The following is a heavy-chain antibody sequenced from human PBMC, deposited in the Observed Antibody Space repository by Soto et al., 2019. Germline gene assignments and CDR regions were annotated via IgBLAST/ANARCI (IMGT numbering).Heavy chain of an antibody. J-gene: IGHJ4*02. Sequence: SETLSLTCAVYGGSFSGYYWSWIRQPPGKGLEWIGEINHSGSTNYNPSLKSRVTISVDTSKNQFSLKLSSVTAADTAVYYCARYSSGWYRSRFDYWGQGTLVTVSS. CDR3: ARYSSGWYRSRFDY. V-gene: IGHV4-34*01. CDR1: GGSFSGYY. D-gene: IGHD6-19*01. CDR2: INHSGST.